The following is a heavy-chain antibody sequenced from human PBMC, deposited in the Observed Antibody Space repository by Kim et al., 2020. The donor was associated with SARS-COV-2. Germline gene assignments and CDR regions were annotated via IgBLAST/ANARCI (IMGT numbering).Heavy chain of an antibody. CDR3: AREGQGYAF. V-gene: IGHV3-74*01. D-gene: IGHD5-12*01. CDR1: GFTFSNYW. J-gene: IGHJ4*02. Sequence: GGSLRLSCAASGFTFSNYWMHWVRQAPGKGLVWVSRINTDGTSTRYADSVKGRFTISRDNAKNTLYLQMNSLRAEDTAVYFCAREGQGYAFWGQGTLVTVSS. CDR2: INTDGTST.